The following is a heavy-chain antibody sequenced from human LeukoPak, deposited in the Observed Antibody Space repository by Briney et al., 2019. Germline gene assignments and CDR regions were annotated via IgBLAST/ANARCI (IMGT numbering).Heavy chain of an antibody. D-gene: IGHD2-15*01. Sequence: PSETLSLTCTVSGGSVTGGTYYWSWIRQPPGKGLEWIGYFYYSGSTNFNPSLKSRVTISVDTSKNQFSLKLSSVTAADTAAYYCARAGYCSGGSCFRVYYFDSWGQGALVTVSS. J-gene: IGHJ4*02. CDR1: GGSVTGGTYY. V-gene: IGHV4-61*01. CDR3: ARAGYCSGGSCFRVYYFDS. CDR2: FYYSGST.